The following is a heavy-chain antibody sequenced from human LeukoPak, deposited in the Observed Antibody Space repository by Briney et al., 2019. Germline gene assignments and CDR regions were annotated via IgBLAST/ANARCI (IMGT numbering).Heavy chain of an antibody. CDR2: IYNSGST. Sequence: PPETLSLTCSVSGGSISSSSYYWGWIRQPPGKGLEWIGSIYNSGSTYYTPSLKSRVTMSVDTSKNQFSLKLSSVTAADTAVYYCARQGIAGYWGQGTLVTVSS. CDR1: GGSISSSSYY. V-gene: IGHV4-39*01. CDR3: ARQGIAGY. D-gene: IGHD6-13*01. J-gene: IGHJ4*02.